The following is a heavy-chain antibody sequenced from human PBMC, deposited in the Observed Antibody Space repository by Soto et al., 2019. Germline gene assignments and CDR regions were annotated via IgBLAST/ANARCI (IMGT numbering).Heavy chain of an antibody. J-gene: IGHJ2*01. Sequence: QVQLVQSGAEVKKPGASVKVSCKASGYTFTNYDINWVRQATGQGLEWVGWMNPNSGHTGFAQKLQGRFTMTRDTSISTAYMELSSLSSEDTAVYYCARGRSSYGDYINWYFDLWGRGTLVTVSS. CDR1: GYTFTNYD. CDR3: ARGRSSYGDYINWYFDL. CDR2: MNPNSGHT. V-gene: IGHV1-8*01. D-gene: IGHD4-17*01.